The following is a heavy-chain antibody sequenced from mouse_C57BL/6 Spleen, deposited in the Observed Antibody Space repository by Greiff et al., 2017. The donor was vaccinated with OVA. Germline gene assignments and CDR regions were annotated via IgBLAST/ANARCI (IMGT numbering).Heavy chain of an antibody. V-gene: IGHV1-72*01. CDR3: ASRGSSYWYFDV. CDR2: IDPNSGGT. Sequence: QVQLQQPGAELVKPGASVKLSCKASGYTFTSYWMHWVKQRPGRGLEWIGRIDPNSGGTKYNEKFKSTATLTVDKPSSTAYMQLSSLTSEDSAVYYCASRGSSYWYFDVWGTGTTVTVSS. D-gene: IGHD1-1*01. CDR1: GYTFTSYW. J-gene: IGHJ1*03.